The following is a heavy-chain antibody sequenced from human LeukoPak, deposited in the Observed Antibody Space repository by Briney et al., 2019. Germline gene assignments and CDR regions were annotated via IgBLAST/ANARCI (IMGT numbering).Heavy chain of an antibody. CDR2: IYHSGST. J-gene: IGHJ6*04. CDR1: GYPISSGYY. V-gene: IGHV4-38-2*02. D-gene: IGHD3-9*01. CDR3: ARELEYYVILTGLDV. Sequence: SETLSLTCTVSGYPISSGYYWGWIRQPPGKGLEWIGSIYHSGSTYYNPSLKRRVTIQVDTSKNPFSLKLSSVTAADASVYYCARELEYYVILTGLDVWGKGTTVTVSS.